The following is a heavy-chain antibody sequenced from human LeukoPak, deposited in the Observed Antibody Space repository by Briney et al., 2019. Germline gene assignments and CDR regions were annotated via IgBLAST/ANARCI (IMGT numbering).Heavy chain of an antibody. CDR2: INPNSGGT. CDR3: ARDTAMVEGFDY. J-gene: IGHJ4*02. D-gene: IGHD5-18*01. V-gene: IGHV1-2*02. Sequence: ASVKVSCKASGYTFTGYYMRWVRQAPGQGLEWMGWINPNSGGTNYAQKFQGRVTMTRDTSISTAYMELSRLRSDDTAVYYCARDTAMVEGFDYWGQGTLVTVSS. CDR1: GYTFTGYY.